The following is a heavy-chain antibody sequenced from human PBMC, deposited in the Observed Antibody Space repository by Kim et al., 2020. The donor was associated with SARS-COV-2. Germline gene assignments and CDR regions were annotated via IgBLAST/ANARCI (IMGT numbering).Heavy chain of an antibody. CDR3: ARGDYVRGFDY. D-gene: IGHD4-17*01. J-gene: IGHJ4*02. V-gene: IGHV3-53*04. Sequence: KYYADSVKGRFTISRHNSKNTLYLQMNSLRAEDTAVYYCARGDYVRGFDYWGQGTLVTVSS. CDR2: K.